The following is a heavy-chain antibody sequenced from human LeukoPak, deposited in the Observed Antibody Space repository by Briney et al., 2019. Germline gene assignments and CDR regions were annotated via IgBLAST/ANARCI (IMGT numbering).Heavy chain of an antibody. V-gene: IGHV4-4*07. CDR2: IYTSGST. CDR3: ARPTREFCSSTSCYGEFDS. D-gene: IGHD2-2*01. J-gene: IGHJ4*02. CDR1: GGSISSYY. Sequence: PSETLSLTCTVSGGSISSYYWSWIRQPAGKGLEWIGRIYTSGSTNYNPSLKSRVTMSVDTSKNQFSLKVNSVTAADTAVYFCARPTREFCSSTSCYGEFDSWGQGTLVTVSS.